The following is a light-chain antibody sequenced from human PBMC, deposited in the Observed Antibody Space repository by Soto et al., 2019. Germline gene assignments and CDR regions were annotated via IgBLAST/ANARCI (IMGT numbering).Light chain of an antibody. Sequence: QSVLTQPPSVSGAPGQRVTISCTGSSSNIGAGYDVHWYQQLPGTAPKLLISGDNNRPSGVPDRFSASKSGASASLAITGLQADDEADYYCQSYDSSLTAFYVFGTGTKVTVL. V-gene: IGLV1-40*01. CDR3: QSYDSSLTAFYV. CDR2: GDN. CDR1: SSNIGAGYD. J-gene: IGLJ1*01.